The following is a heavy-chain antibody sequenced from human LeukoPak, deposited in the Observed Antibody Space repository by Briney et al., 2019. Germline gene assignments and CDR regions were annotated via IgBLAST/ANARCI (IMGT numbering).Heavy chain of an antibody. CDR3: ARGAPGSYYFDY. CDR1: GFTFSSYS. D-gene: IGHD3-10*01. V-gene: IGHV3-21*01. Sequence: GGSLRLSCAASGFTFSSYSMNWVRQAPGKELEWVSSISSSSSYIYYADSVKGRFTISRDNAKNSLYLQMNSLRAEDTAVYYCARGAPGSYYFDYWGQGTLVTVSS. J-gene: IGHJ4*02. CDR2: ISSSSSYI.